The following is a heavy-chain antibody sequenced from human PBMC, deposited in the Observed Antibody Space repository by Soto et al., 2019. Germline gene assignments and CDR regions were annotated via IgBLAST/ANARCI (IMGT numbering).Heavy chain of an antibody. CDR2: INHSGSA. CDR3: ARAFXXXIXXXGWPKPYYYGLDV. CDR1: GASLSGVY. V-gene: IGHV4-34*01. J-gene: IGHJ6*02. D-gene: IGHD6-19*01. Sequence: QVQLQQWGAGLLKPSETLSLTCGVSGASLSGVYWTWIRQTPGRGLEWIGEINHSGSAYYNPALGDRVTISVDTSKKQFSLSLTSVTAADTGRYYCARAFXXXIXXXGWPKPYYYGLDVWAXGTAVIVSS.